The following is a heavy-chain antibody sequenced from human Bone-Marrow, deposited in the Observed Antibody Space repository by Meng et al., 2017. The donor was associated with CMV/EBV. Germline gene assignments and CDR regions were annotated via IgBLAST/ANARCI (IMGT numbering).Heavy chain of an antibody. Sequence: GESLKISCAASGFTFSSYSMNWVRQAPGKGLEWVSSISSSSSYIYYADSVKGRFTISRDNAKNSLYLQMNSPRAEDTAVYYCARTYCSSTSCYYYYYGMDVWGQGPTVTGSS. CDR1: GFTFSSYS. CDR3: ARTYCSSTSCYYYYYGMDV. D-gene: IGHD2-2*01. J-gene: IGHJ6*02. CDR2: ISSSSSYI. V-gene: IGHV3-21*01.